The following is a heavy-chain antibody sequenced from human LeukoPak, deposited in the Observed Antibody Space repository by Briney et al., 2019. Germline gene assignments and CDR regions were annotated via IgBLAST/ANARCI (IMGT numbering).Heavy chain of an antibody. V-gene: IGHV4-39*01. Sequence: SETLSLTCTVSGGSISSSSYYWGWIRQPPGKGLEWIGSIDYSGSTYYNPSLKSRVTISVDTSKNQFSLKLSSVTAADTAVYYCAREGRITMVRGVGTFDIWGQGTMVTVSS. CDR3: AREGRITMVRGVGTFDI. D-gene: IGHD3-10*01. CDR1: GGSISSSSYY. J-gene: IGHJ3*02. CDR2: IDYSGST.